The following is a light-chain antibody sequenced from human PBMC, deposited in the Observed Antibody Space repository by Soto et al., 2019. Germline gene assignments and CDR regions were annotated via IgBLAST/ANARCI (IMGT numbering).Light chain of an antibody. V-gene: IGKV3-11*01. J-gene: IGKJ2*01. CDR2: EAS. CDR1: QSVDNY. Sequence: EIVLTQSPATLSLSPGERATLSCRASQSVDNYLAWYQQKPGQTPRLIIYEASIRATGIPVRFSGSGSGTDFTLTISSLEPEDFAVYYCQQRSKWPPYTFGHGTKVEIK. CDR3: QQRSKWPPYT.